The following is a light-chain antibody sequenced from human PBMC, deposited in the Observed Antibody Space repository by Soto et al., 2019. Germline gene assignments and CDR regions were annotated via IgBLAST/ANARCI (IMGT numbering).Light chain of an antibody. CDR1: QGLSSW. J-gene: IGKJ3*01. Sequence: DIQMTQSPSSVSASVGDRVTITCRASQGLSSWLAWYQQKPGKAPNLLIYGASRLQSGVPARFSGSGSLTEFNLTINTLQPKDFATYYCQQAKSLPFTFCPGTKVESK. CDR2: GAS. CDR3: QQAKSLPFT. V-gene: IGKV1-12*01.